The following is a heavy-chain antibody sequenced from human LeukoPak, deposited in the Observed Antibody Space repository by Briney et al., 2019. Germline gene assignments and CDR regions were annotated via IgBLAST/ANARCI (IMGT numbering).Heavy chain of an antibody. CDR3: ARDNSVRDEVWWFNP. CDR1: GYTFTSNY. CDR2: ISPSGGST. Sequence: ASVKVSCKAFGYTFTSNYMHWVRQAPGQGPEWMGVISPSGGSTTYAQKFQGRVTLTRDMSTSTDYLELSSLRSEDTAVYYCARDNSVRDEVWWFNPWGQGTLVTVSS. V-gene: IGHV1-46*01. D-gene: IGHD5-24*01. J-gene: IGHJ5*02.